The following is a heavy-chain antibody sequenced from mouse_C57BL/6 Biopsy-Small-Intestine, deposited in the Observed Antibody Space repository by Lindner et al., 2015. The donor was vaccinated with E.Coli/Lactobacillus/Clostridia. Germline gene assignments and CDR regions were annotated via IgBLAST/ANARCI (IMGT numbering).Heavy chain of an antibody. CDR1: GGSFSSFL. V-gene: IGHV1S14*01. J-gene: IGHJ1*01. CDR2: PSPNFGTA. D-gene: IGHD1-1*02. Sequence: SVKVSCKSSGGSFSSFLSTGCDRPLDKGLSGWEGPSPNFGTATYAQKFQGRVTITADESTSTAYMELSSLRSEDTALYYCARDQRLVRYDYENSGNWGAFDIWGQGTKVTVSS. CDR3: ARDQRLVRYDYENSGNWGAFDI.